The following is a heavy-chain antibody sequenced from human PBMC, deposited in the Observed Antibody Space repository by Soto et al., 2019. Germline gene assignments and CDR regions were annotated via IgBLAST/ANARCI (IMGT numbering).Heavy chain of an antibody. V-gene: IGHV4-59*08. CDR1: CGSINSYY. D-gene: IGHD2-2*01. CDR3: ERHYCTSTICHPFDC. J-gene: IGHJ4*02. Sequence: SETLSLTCPVSCGSINSYYWSWIRQPPGEVLEWIGYVYYSGTTNYIPSLKSRVTISVDRSKNQFSLKLSSVTAADTAVYYCERHYCTSTICHPFDCWGQGTLVTVSS. CDR2: VYYSGTT.